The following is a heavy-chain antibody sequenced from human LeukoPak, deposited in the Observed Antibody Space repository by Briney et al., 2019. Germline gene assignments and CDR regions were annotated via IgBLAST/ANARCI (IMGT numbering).Heavy chain of an antibody. CDR2: IYYSGST. J-gene: IGHJ5*02. V-gene: IGHV4-39*07. CDR3: VREENWFDP. CDR1: GGSISSNNYY. Sequence: PSQTLSLTCTVSGGSISSNNYYWGWIRQPPEKGLEWIGTIYYSGSTYYNPSLKSRVTMSVDTSKNQFSLKLSSVTAADTAAYYCVREENWFDPWGQGTLVTVSS.